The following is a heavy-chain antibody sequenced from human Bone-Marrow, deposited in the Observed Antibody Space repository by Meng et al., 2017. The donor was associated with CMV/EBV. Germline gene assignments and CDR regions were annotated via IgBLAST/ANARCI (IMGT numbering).Heavy chain of an antibody. J-gene: IGHJ4*02. Sequence: GESLKISCRTSGFTFGHYAMSWVRQAPGKGLEWVGRIKSKTDGGTTDYAAPVKGRFTISRDDSKNTLYLQMNSLKTEDTAVYYCTTDRDDFWSGYQDYWGQGTLVTVSS. CDR1: GFTFGHYA. D-gene: IGHD3-3*01. V-gene: IGHV3-15*01. CDR3: TTDRDDFWSGYQDY. CDR2: IKSKTDGGTT.